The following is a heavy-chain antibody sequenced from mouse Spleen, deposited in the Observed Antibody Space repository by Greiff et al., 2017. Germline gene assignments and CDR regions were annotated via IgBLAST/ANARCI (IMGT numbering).Heavy chain of an antibody. D-gene: IGHD4-1*01. V-gene: IGHV5-6*02. CDR1: GFTFSSYG. CDR3: ARQELTGRAWFAY. J-gene: IGHJ3*01. Sequence: DVKLVESGGDLVKPGGSLKLSCAASGFTFSSYGMSWVRQTPDKRLEWVATISSGGSYTYYPDSVKGRFTISRDNATNPLYLQMSSLKSEDTAMYYCARQELTGRAWFAYWGQGTLVTVYA. CDR2: ISSGGSYT.